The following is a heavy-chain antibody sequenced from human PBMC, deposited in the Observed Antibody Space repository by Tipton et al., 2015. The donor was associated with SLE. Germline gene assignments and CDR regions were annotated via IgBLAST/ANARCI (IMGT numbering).Heavy chain of an antibody. CDR1: GGSLSTSSYY. CDR3: ARGPYYYMDV. Sequence: TLSLTCTVSGGSLSTSSYYWGWIRQPPGKGLEWIGTVYDSESTYYNPSLKSRVTISVDTSRNQCSLNLTSVTAADTAVYYCARGPYYYMDVWGKGTTVTVSS. V-gene: IGHV4-39*07. J-gene: IGHJ6*03. CDR2: VYDSEST.